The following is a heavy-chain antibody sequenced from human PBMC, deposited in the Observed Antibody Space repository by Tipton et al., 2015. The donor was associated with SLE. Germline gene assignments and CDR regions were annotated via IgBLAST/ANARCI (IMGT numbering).Heavy chain of an antibody. J-gene: IGHJ4*02. CDR3: ARVPRTFYYDYSGHFDY. D-gene: IGHD3-22*01. Sequence: TLSLTCTVSGGSISTSNYYWGWIRQPPGKGLEWIGNIYFTGSTKNNPSLNSRVTVSIDTSKNQFSLKLSSVTAADTAVYYCARVPRTFYYDYSGHFDYWGPGTLVTVSS. CDR2: IYFTGST. V-gene: IGHV4-39*07. CDR1: GGSISTSNYY.